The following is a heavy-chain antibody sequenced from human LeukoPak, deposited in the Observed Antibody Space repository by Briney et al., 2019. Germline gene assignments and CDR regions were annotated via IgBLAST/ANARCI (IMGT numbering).Heavy chain of an antibody. J-gene: IGHJ5*02. CDR3: ARDREVGS. CDR2: IYNSGST. V-gene: IGHV4-59*01. Sequence: PSETLSLTCIVSGGSISIYYWNWIRQPPGKGLEWIGYIYNSGSTDYNPSLKRRVTISADTSKNQFSLKLTSVTAADTAVYYCARDREVGSWGQGILVTVSS. CDR1: GGSISIYY. D-gene: IGHD1-26*01.